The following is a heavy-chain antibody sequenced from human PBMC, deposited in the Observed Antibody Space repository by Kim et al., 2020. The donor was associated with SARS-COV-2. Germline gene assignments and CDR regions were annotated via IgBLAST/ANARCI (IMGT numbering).Heavy chain of an antibody. J-gene: IGHJ4*02. CDR1: GDSITNGY. CDR3: ARHIYGKGLDY. D-gene: IGHD3-10*01. Sequence: SQTLSLTCNVSGDSITNGYWSWIRQPPGKGLDWIANIAYTGTTKCSPSLQSRVTISIDTSKKQFSLKLTSVTAADTAVFYFARHIYGKGLDYWGQGTLAT. CDR2: IAYTGTT. V-gene: IGHV4-59*08.